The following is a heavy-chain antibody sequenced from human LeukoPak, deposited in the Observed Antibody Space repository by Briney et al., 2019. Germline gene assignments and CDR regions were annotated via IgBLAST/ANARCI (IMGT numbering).Heavy chain of an antibody. V-gene: IGHV4-4*03. J-gene: IGHJ4*02. D-gene: IGHD1-26*01. CDR2: MDNSGST. CDR1: GGSISNTNW. Sequence: PPETLSLTCGVSGGSISNTNWWTWVRQPPGKGLEWIGYMDNSGSTTCNPSLKSRVLISVDTSKNQFSLKLSSVIAADTAVYYCARNGGGYSFDSWGQGTLVTVSS. CDR3: ARNGGGYSFDS.